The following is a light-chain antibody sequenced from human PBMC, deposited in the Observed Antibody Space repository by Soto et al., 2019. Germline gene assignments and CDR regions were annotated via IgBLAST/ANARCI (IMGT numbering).Light chain of an antibody. V-gene: IGKV3-15*01. CDR2: GAS. CDR3: QQVNSYPSIT. J-gene: IGKJ5*01. Sequence: EIVMTQSPATLSVSPGERATLSCRASQSVSSKLAWYQQKPGQAPRLLIYGASTRATGIPARFSGSGSGTEFTLTISSLQSEDFAVYYCQQVNSYPSITFGQGTRLEIK. CDR1: QSVSSK.